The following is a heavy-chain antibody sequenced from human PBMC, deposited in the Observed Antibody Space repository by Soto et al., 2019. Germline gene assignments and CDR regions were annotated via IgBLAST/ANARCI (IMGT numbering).Heavy chain of an antibody. CDR2: IIPILGIA. V-gene: IGHV1-69*02. Sequence: QVQLVQSGAEVKKPGSSVKVSCKASGGTFSSYTISWVRQAPGQGLEWMGRIIPILGIANYAQKFQGRVTXXAXKXXSTAYMELSSLRSEDTAVYYCARGFYDSSGYRPNYWGQGTLVTVSS. CDR1: GGTFSSYT. CDR3: ARGFYDSSGYRPNY. J-gene: IGHJ4*02. D-gene: IGHD3-22*01.